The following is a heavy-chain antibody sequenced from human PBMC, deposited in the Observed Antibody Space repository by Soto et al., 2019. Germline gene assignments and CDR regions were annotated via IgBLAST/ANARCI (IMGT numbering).Heavy chain of an antibody. J-gene: IGHJ4*02. CDR1: GGSIHNHY. Sequence: SETLSLTCTVSGGSIHNHYWSWIRQPPGKGLEWLGYVYYNGITNYNPSLKSRVTMSADTSKNQLSPNLTSLTAADTAIYYCTRANWYSEYWGQGTLVTVSS. CDR3: TRANWYSEY. V-gene: IGHV4-59*11. D-gene: IGHD7-27*01. CDR2: VYYNGIT.